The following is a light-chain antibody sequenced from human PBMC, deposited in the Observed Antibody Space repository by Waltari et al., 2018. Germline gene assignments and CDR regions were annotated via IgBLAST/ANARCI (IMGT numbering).Light chain of an antibody. CDR3: CSYAGSYTSL. CDR2: DVF. J-gene: IGLJ2*01. CDR1: REDIGTYDY. V-gene: IGLV2-11*01. Sequence: QSALTQPRSVSGSPGQSVTISCTGSREDIGTYDYVSWYQHHPGEAPKLIIHDVFNRPSGVPNRFSGSKSGNTASLTISGLQADDEADYYCCSYAGSYTSLFGGGTKLTVL.